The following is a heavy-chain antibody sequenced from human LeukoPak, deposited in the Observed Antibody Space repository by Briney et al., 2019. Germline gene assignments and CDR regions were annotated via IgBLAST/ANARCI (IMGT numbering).Heavy chain of an antibody. CDR1: GYSFTSYW. Sequence: PGESLKISCKGSGYSFTSYWIGWVRQMPGKGLEWMGIIYPGDSDTRYSPSFQGQVTISADKSTSTAYLQWSSLKASDTAMYYCARPRGGSWWVADYFDYWGQGTLVTVSS. D-gene: IGHD6-13*01. CDR2: IYPGDSDT. V-gene: IGHV5-51*01. CDR3: ARPRGGSWWVADYFDY. J-gene: IGHJ4*02.